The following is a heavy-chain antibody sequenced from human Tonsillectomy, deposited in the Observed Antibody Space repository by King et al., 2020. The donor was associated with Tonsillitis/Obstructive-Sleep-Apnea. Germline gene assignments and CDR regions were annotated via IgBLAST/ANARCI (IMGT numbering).Heavy chain of an antibody. Sequence: VQLVESGGGLVQPGGSLRLSCAASRFTFSSYEMHWVRQAPGKGLEWVSYISSSGSTIYYADSVKGRFTVSRDNAKNSLYLQMNSLRAEDTALYYCARAENFWSAPFDYWGQGTLVTVSS. CDR3: ARAENFWSAPFDY. CDR2: ISSSGSTI. V-gene: IGHV3-48*03. D-gene: IGHD3-3*01. CDR1: RFTFSSYE. J-gene: IGHJ4*02.